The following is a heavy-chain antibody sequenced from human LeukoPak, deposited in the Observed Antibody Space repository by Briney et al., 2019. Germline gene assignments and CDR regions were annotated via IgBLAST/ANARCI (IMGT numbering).Heavy chain of an antibody. CDR1: GGSISTSNYY. D-gene: IGHD1-26*01. CDR2: IFYSGST. CDR3: ARGGWDDYFDY. J-gene: IGHJ4*02. Sequence: KPSETLSLTCTVSGGSISTSNYYWGWIRQPPGKGLEWIGNIFYSGSTYYSPSLKSRVTISLDTSRNQFSLKLNSVTAADTAVYYCARGGWDDYFDYWGQGTLVTVSS. V-gene: IGHV4-39*07.